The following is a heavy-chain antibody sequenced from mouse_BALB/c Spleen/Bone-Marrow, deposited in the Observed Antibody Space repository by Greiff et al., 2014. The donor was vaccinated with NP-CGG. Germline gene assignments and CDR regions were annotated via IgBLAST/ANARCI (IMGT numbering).Heavy chain of an antibody. CDR3: TRGDGYGGFAY. J-gene: IGHJ3*01. CDR1: GYSFTTCW. CDR2: IHPSDSET. Sequence: QVQLQQSGAELVRPGASVKLSCKTSGYSFTTCWMDWVKQRPGQGLEWIGMIHPSDSETKLNQKFKDKATLTVDKSSNTAYMQLNSATSEDSAVYYCTRGDGYGGFAYWGQGTLVTVSA. D-gene: IGHD2-2*01. V-gene: IGHV1-61*01.